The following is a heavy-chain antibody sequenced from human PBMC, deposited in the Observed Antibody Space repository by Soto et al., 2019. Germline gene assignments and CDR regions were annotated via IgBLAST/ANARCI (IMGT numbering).Heavy chain of an antibody. V-gene: IGHV3-13*01. J-gene: IGHJ6*02. D-gene: IGHD3-10*01. CDR3: ARTRGSGSYYRPYYYGMDV. CDR2: IGTAGDT. Sequence: SLRLSCAASGFTFSSYDMHWVRQATGKGLEWVSAIGTAGDTYYPGSVKGRFTISRENAKNSLYLQMNSLRAGDTAVYYCARTRGSGSYYRPYYYGMDVWGQGTTVTVSS. CDR1: GFTFSSYD.